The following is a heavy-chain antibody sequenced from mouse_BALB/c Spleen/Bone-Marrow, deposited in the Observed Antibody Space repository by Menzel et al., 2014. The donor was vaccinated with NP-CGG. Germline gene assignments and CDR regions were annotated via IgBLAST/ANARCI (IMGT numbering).Heavy chain of an antibody. J-gene: IGHJ3*01. CDR3: GRVGYYGGFAY. V-gene: IGHV4-1*02. CDR1: GFDFSGFW. Sequence: EVMLVESGGGLVQPGGSLKLSCAASGFDFSGFWMGWVRQAPGKGLEWIGEINPDSSTINHTPSLKDRFIISRDNAKNTLYLQMSKVRSEDTTLYYCGRVGYYGGFAYWGQGTVVTVSA. CDR2: INPDSSTI. D-gene: IGHD2-3*01.